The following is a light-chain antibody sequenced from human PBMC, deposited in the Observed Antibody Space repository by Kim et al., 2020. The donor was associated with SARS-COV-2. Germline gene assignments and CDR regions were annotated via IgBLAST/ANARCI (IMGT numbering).Light chain of an antibody. Sequence: EIVMTQSPATLSVSPGGRATLSCRASQSIRTNLAWYQQKPGQAPRLLIYGASTRATGIPARFRGSGSGIEFTLTISTLQSEDFAVYYCQQYDNWWTFGHGTKVDIK. CDR2: GAS. V-gene: IGKV3-15*01. J-gene: IGKJ1*01. CDR1: QSIRTN. CDR3: QQYDNWWT.